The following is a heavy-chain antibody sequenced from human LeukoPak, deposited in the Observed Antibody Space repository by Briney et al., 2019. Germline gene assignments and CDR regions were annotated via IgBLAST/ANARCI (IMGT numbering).Heavy chain of an antibody. J-gene: IGHJ4*02. V-gene: IGHV3-7*01. Sequence: GGSLRLSCAASGFTFGRYWMSWVRQPPRRGLEWVANTNTDGSIKYYVDSVNGRFTISRDNAKNSLYLQMNSLRAEDTAVYYCVSGFLQWLYWGQGTLVTVSS. CDR3: VSGFLQWLY. CDR1: GFTFGRYW. CDR2: TNTDGSIK. D-gene: IGHD3-3*01.